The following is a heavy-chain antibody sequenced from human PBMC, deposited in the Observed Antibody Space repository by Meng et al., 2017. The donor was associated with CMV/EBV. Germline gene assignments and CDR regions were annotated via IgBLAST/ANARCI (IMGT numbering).Heavy chain of an antibody. V-gene: IGHV1-2*02. Sequence: VEWVQAVAELRNPGASVKVSGKASGDTYTDYYMHWVRQAPGQGLEWMGCINPNSGDTNYAQKFQGRVTMTRDTSISTAYMELSRLRSDDTAVYYCTRDAHLTTVTPNWFDPWGQGTLVTVSS. J-gene: IGHJ5*02. CDR1: GDTYTDYY. CDR3: TRDAHLTTVTPNWFDP. CDR2: INPNSGDT. D-gene: IGHD4-17*01.